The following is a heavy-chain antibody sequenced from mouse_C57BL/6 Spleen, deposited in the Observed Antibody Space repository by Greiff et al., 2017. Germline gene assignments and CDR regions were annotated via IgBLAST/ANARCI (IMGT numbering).Heavy chain of an antibody. Sequence: VQLQQPGAELVMPGASVKLSCKASGYTFTSYWMHWVKQRPGQGLEWIGEIDPSDSYTNYNQKFKGKSTLTVDKSSSTAYMQLSSLTSEDSAVYYCARQRAQLRLRYAMDYWGQGTSVTVSS. J-gene: IGHJ4*01. CDR2: IDPSDSYT. D-gene: IGHD3-1*01. V-gene: IGHV1-69*01. CDR3: ARQRAQLRLRYAMDY. CDR1: GYTFTSYW.